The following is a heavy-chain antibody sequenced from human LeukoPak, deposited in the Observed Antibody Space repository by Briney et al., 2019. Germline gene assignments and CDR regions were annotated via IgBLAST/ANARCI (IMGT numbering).Heavy chain of an antibody. D-gene: IGHD2-15*01. V-gene: IGHV4-34*01. Sequence: PSETLSLTCAVYGGSFSAYYWTWIRQPPGKGLEWIGEINHSGSTNYNPSLKSRVIISIDTSKNQFSLKLTSVTAADTAIYYCARPPRRAAHGYFDLWGRGTLVTVSS. CDR1: GGSFSAYY. CDR2: INHSGST. CDR3: ARPPRRAAHGYFDL. J-gene: IGHJ2*01.